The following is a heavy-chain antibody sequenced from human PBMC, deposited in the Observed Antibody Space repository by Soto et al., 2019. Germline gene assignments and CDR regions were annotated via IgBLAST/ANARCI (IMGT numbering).Heavy chain of an antibody. CDR3: AEGVHYYESSGYSDYGMVV. CDR2: ISWNSGSI. J-gene: IGHJ6*02. D-gene: IGHD3-22*01. V-gene: IGHV3-9*01. CDR1: GFTFDDYA. Sequence: EVQLVESGGGLVQPGRSLRLSCAASGFTFDDYAMHWVRQAPGKGLEWVAGISWNSGSIGYADSVKGRFTISRDNAKNSVYLQMNRLRAEDWALYYCAEGVHYYESSGYSDYGMVVWGQVTTVCASS.